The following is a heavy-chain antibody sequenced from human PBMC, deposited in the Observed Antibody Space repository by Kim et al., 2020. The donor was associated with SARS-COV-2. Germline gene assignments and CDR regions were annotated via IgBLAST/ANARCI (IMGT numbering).Heavy chain of an antibody. D-gene: IGHD2-15*01. CDR1: GYTFTSYG. Sequence: ASVKVSCKASGYTFTSYGISWVRQAPGQGLEWMGWISAYNGNTNYAQKLQGRVTMTTDTSTSTAYMELRSLRSDDTAVYYCARDLYGGKVPPYFDYWGQGTLVTVSS. J-gene: IGHJ4*02. V-gene: IGHV1-18*04. CDR3: ARDLYGGKVPPYFDY. CDR2: ISAYNGNT.